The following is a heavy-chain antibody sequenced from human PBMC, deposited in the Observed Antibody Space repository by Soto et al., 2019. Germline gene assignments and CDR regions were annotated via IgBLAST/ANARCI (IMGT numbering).Heavy chain of an antibody. J-gene: IGHJ5*02. CDR2: FHNSGSP. Sequence: SETLSLTCTVSGGSISSYYWSWIRQPPGKGVEWIGYFHNSGSPTYSSSLKSRVTISVDKSEKQSSLRLTSVTAVDTAVYWCARDPVDGYAFFDSWGQGVLVTVSS. D-gene: IGHD5-12*01. CDR3: ARDPVDGYAFFDS. V-gene: IGHV4-59*01. CDR1: GGSISSYY.